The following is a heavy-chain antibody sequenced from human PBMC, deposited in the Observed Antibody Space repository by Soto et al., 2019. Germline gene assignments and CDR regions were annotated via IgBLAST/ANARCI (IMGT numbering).Heavy chain of an antibody. D-gene: IGHD3-3*01. J-gene: IGHJ4*02. V-gene: IGHV4-39*01. CDR3: AATESSRFVFDY. CDR2: IFYSGRT. CDR1: AGSISRSTYY. Sequence: QLQLQESGPGLVKPSETLSLTCTVSAGSISRSTYYWGWIRQPPGKGLEWMGTIFYSGRTYYNPSLKIQVAITLASANSQCSPNPRSVTTADTAVYDRAATESSRFVFDYWTQGTLVTVSA.